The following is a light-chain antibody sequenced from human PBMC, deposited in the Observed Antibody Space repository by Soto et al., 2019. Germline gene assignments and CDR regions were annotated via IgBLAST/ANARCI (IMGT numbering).Light chain of an antibody. CDR3: QQRGNSPGT. J-gene: IGKJ1*01. V-gene: IGKV3-20*01. CDR1: QSVDYNN. Sequence: EIVLTQSPGTLSLSPGERATLSCRASQSVDYNNLAWYQQKPGQAPRLLISHASRRATGIPDRFSGSGSGTGFTLTISRLEPEDFAVSHCQQRGNSPGTCGQGTRVEIK. CDR2: HAS.